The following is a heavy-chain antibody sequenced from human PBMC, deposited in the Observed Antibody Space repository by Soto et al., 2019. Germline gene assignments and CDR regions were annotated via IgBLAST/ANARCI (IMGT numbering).Heavy chain of an antibody. CDR2: ISGSGGST. V-gene: IGHV3-23*01. Sequence: GGSLRLSCAASGFTFSSYAMSWVRQAPGKGLEWVSAISGSGGSTYYADSVKGRLTISRDNSKNTLYLQMNNLRAEDTAVYYCAKDGHYYDSSGYYPYYFDYWGQGTLVTVSS. D-gene: IGHD3-22*01. CDR1: GFTFSSYA. J-gene: IGHJ4*02. CDR3: AKDGHYYDSSGYYPYYFDY.